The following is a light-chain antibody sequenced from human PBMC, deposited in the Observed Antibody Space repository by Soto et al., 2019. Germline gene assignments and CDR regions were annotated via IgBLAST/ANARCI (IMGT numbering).Light chain of an antibody. Sequence: QSVLTQPPSVSAAPGQSVTISCSGSSSNIGNNYVSWYQHLPGTAPKLLIYDNDERPSGIPDRFSGSKSGTSATLGIAGLQTGDEADYYCASWDESQGGFGLFGGGTKLTVL. V-gene: IGLV1-51*01. CDR1: SSNIGNNY. CDR3: ASWDESQGGFGL. CDR2: DND. J-gene: IGLJ3*02.